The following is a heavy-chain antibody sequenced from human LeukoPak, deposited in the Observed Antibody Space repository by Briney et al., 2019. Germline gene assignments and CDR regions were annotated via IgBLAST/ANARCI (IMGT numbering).Heavy chain of an antibody. CDR3: ARGDRLGGTQYFFDS. J-gene: IGHJ4*02. D-gene: IGHD1-14*01. CDR1: GFIFSEYD. V-gene: IGHV3-30*03. CDR2: ISYDGRNK. Sequence: PGGSLRLSCAASGFIFSEYDLHWVRQAPGKGLEWVAVISYDGRNKFYADSVKGRFTISRDTANKTLSLQMNSLRNEDTSVYHCARGDRLGGTQYFFDSWGQGTLVTVSS.